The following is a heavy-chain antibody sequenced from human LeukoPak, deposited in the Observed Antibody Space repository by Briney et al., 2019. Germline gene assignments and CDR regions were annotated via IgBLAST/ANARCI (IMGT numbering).Heavy chain of an antibody. CDR1: GFTYSSYW. V-gene: IGHV3-7*01. CDR3: ATAPPELYYYDSSGYYFVIEGHDY. J-gene: IGHJ4*02. Sequence: GGSLRLSCAASGFTYSSYWMSWVRQAPGKGLEWVANIKQDGSEKYYVDSVKGRFTISRDNAKNSLYLQMNSLRAEDTAVYYCATAPPELYYYDSSGYYFVIEGHDYWGQGTLVTVSS. CDR2: IKQDGSEK. D-gene: IGHD3-22*01.